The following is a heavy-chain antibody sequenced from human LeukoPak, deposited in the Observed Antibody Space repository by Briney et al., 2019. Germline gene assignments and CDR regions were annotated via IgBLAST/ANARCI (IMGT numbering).Heavy chain of an antibody. V-gene: IGHV4-31*03. CDR1: GGSISSGGYY. CDR2: IYYSGST. CDR3: ARGRVPDYYDSSVRFEY. Sequence: PSETLSLTCTVSGGSISSGGYYWSWIRQHPGKGLEWIGYIYYSGSTYYNPSLKSRVTISVDTSKNQLSLKLSSVTAADTAVYYCARGRVPDYYDSSVRFEYWGQGTLVTVSS. D-gene: IGHD3-22*01. J-gene: IGHJ4*02.